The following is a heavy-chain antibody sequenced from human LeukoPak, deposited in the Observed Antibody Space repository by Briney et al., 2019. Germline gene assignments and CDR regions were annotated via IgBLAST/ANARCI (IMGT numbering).Heavy chain of an antibody. J-gene: IGHJ4*02. CDR2: IYHSGST. CDR1: GGSLSSGGYS. CDR3: ARENCGGDCSFDY. Sequence: PSETLSLTCAVSGGSLSSGGYSWSWIRQPPGKGLEWIGYIYHSGSTYYNPSLKSRVTISVDRSKSQFSLKLSSVTAADTAVYYCARENCGGDCSFDYWGQGTLVTVSS. D-gene: IGHD2-21*02. V-gene: IGHV4-30-2*01.